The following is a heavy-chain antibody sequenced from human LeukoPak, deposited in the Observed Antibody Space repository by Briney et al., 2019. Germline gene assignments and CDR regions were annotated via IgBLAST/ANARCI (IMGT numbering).Heavy chain of an antibody. D-gene: IGHD2-21*02. Sequence: GGSLRLSCKASGFTFGDYAMSWFRQAPGQGLEWIGLISSKAYGGKSAYAATVKGIFTNSRDDSKSIAYLQMNSLKTEDTAVYYCTRSNCGGDCYFYYYYGMDVWGQGTTVTVSS. CDR3: TRSNCGGDCYFYYYYGMDV. CDR1: GFTFGDYA. J-gene: IGHJ6*02. V-gene: IGHV3-49*03. CDR2: ISSKAYGGKS.